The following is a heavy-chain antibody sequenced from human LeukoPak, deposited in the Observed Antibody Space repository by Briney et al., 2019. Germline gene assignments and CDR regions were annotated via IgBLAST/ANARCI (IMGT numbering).Heavy chain of an antibody. CDR1: GGSISSTSYF. V-gene: IGHV4-39*01. D-gene: IGHD5-24*01. J-gene: IGHJ3*02. Sequence: SETLSLTCTVSGGSISSTSYFWGWIRQPPGKGLEWIGIIYYSGSTSYNPSLKSRVTISLHTSKNQFSLKLSSVTAADTAVYYCARQGDAYNSGALGIWGQGTMVTVSS. CDR2: IYYSGST. CDR3: ARQGDAYNSGALGI.